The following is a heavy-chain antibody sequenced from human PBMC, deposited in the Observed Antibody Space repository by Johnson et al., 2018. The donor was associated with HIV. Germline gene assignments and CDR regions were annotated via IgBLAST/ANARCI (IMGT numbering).Heavy chain of an antibody. J-gene: IGHJ3*02. CDR2: ISYDGSNK. CDR1: GFTFSSYA. Sequence: QVQLVESGGGVVQPGRSLRLSCAASGFTFSSYAMHWVRQAPGKGLEWVAVISYDGSNKYYADSVKGRFTISRDNSKNTLYLQMNSLRAEDTAVYYCARDPRITMVNDAFDIWGQGTMVTVSS. V-gene: IGHV3-30*04. CDR3: ARDPRITMVNDAFDI. D-gene: IGHD3-10*01.